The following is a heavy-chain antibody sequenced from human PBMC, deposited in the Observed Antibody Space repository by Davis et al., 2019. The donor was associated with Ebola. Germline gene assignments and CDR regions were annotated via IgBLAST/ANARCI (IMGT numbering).Heavy chain of an antibody. Sequence: SETLSLTCAVYGGSFSGYYWSWIRQPPGKGLEWIGSIYYSGSTYYNPSLKSRVTISVDTSKNQFSLKLSSVTAADTAVYYCARQAAIYYYYGMDVWGQGTTVTVSS. J-gene: IGHJ6*02. CDR2: IYYSGST. CDR3: ARQAAIYYYYGMDV. CDR1: GGSFSGYY. V-gene: IGHV4-34*01. D-gene: IGHD2-2*01.